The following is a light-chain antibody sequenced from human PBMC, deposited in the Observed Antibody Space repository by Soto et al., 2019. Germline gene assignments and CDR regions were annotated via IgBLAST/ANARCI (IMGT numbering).Light chain of an antibody. CDR3: QQRSNWPPLFT. V-gene: IGKV3-11*01. Sequence: EIVLTQSPATLSLSPGERATLSRRASQSVSRYLAWYQQKPGQAPRLLIYDASNRATGIPARFSGSGSGTDFTLTISSLEPEDFAVYYCQQRSNWPPLFTFGPGTKVDIK. CDR1: QSVSRY. CDR2: DAS. J-gene: IGKJ3*01.